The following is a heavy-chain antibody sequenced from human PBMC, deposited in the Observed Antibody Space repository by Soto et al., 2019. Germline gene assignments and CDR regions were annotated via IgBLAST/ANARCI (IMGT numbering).Heavy chain of an antibody. D-gene: IGHD6-13*01. CDR3: ARIAASGRGWDV. CDR2: IKQDGSEE. CDR1: GFTFSSYW. V-gene: IGHV3-7*01. Sequence: EVQLVESGGGLVQPGGSLRLSCVDSGFTFSSYWMSWVRQAPVKGLEWVGNIKQDGSEENYVDSVKGRFTISRDNAKISMYLQMNSLRAEDTAVYYCARIAASGRGWDVWGQGTTVVVSS. J-gene: IGHJ6*02.